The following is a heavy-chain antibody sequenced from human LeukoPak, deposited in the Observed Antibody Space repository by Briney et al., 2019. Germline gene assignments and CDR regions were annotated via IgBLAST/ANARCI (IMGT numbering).Heavy chain of an antibody. CDR2: FDPEDGET. D-gene: IGHD5-24*01. V-gene: IGHV1-24*01. CDR3: ATDLRDTGGYKTFDY. CDR1: GYTLTELS. J-gene: IGHJ4*02. Sequence: ASVKVSCKVSGYTLTELSMHWVRQAPGKGLEWMGGFDPEDGETIYAQKFQGRVTMTEDTSTDTAYMELSSLRSEDTAVYYCATDLRDTGGYKTFDYWGQGTLVTVSS.